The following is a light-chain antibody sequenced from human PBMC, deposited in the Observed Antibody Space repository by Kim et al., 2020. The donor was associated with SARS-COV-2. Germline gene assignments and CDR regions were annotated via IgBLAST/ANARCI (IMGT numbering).Light chain of an antibody. V-gene: IGKV3-20*01. CDR2: DAS. Sequence: SPGERATVSCRASQSVTSSYLAWYQQRPGQAPRLLIYDASTRAAGIPDRFSGSGSGTDFTLTISRLEPGDFAVYYCQQYGTPPWTFGQGTKVDIK. CDR3: QQYGTPPWT. CDR1: QSVTSSY. J-gene: IGKJ1*01.